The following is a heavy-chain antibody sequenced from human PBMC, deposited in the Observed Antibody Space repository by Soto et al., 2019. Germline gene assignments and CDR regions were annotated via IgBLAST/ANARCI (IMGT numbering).Heavy chain of an antibody. CDR1: GGTFSSYA. V-gene: IGHV1-69*12. CDR2: IIPIFGTA. J-gene: IGHJ6*02. D-gene: IGHD2-21*02. Sequence: QVQLVQSGAEVKKPGSSVKVSCKASGGTFSSYAISWVRQAPGQGLEWMGGIIPIFGTANYAQKFQGRVTITADESTSTAYMELSSLRSEDTAVYYCASGIVVTPLGVPYYYGMDVWGQGTTVTVSS. CDR3: ASGIVVTPLGVPYYYGMDV.